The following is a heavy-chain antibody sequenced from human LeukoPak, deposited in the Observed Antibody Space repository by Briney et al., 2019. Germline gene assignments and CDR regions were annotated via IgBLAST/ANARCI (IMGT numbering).Heavy chain of an antibody. CDR3: ARDIVTGRFGESPGDRFDP. Sequence: SETLSLTCTVSGGSISSGSYYWSWIRQPAGKGLEWIGRIYTSGSTNYNPSLKSRVTISVDTSKNQFSLKLSSVTAADTAVYYCARDIVTGRFGESPGDRFDPWGQGTLVTVSS. J-gene: IGHJ5*02. D-gene: IGHD3-10*01. V-gene: IGHV4-61*02. CDR1: GGSISSGSYY. CDR2: IYTSGST.